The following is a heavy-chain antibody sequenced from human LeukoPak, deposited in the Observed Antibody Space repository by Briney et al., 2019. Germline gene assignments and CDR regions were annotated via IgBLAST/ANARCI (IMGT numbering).Heavy chain of an antibody. D-gene: IGHD2/OR15-2a*01. CDR2: ISYDGSNK. CDR1: GFTFSSYG. Sequence: GGSLRLSCAAAGFTFSSYGMHWVRQAPGKGLEWVAVISYDGSNKYYADSVKGRFTISRDNSKNTLYLQMNSLRAEDTAVYYCAKVIGAHHKYYFDCWGQGTLVTVSS. CDR3: AKVIGAHHKYYFDC. J-gene: IGHJ4*02. V-gene: IGHV3-30*18.